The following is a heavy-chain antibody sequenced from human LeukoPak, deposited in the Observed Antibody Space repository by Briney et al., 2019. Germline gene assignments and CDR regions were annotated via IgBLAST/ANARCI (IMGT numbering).Heavy chain of an antibody. D-gene: IGHD3-22*01. CDR1: GYTFTSYY. V-gene: IGHV1-2*02. CDR3: ARTLVVINDAFDI. J-gene: IGHJ3*02. CDR2: INPNSGAT. Sequence: ASVKVSCKASGYTFTSYYIHWVRQAPGQGLEWMGWINPNSGATNYAQKLQGRVSMTGDTSISTAYMELSRLRSDDTAVYYCARTLVVINDAFDIWGQGTMVTVSS.